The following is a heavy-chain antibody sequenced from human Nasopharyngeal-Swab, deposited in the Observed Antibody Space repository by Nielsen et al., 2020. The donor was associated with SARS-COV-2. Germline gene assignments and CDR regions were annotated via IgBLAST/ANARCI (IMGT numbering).Heavy chain of an antibody. V-gene: IGHV4-38-2*01. CDR3: ARMTPLAVAGGSWFDP. CDR2: IYHSGST. D-gene: IGHD6-19*01. J-gene: IGHJ5*02. CDR1: GYSISSGYY. Sequence: GSLRLSCAVSGYSISSGYYWGWIRQPPGKGLEWIGSIYHSGSTYYNPSLKSRVTISVDTSKNQFSLKLSSVTAADTAVYYCARMTPLAVAGGSWFDPWGQGTLVTVSS.